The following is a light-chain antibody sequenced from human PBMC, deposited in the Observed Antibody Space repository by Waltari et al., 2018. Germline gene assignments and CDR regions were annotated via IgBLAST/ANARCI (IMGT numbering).Light chain of an antibody. CDR1: QTVTADY. V-gene: IGKV3-20*01. J-gene: IGKJ1*01. CDR3: QQYGSSLRT. Sequence: EIVLTQSPGPLSLSPGERATLSCRASQTVTADYLAWYQHKPGQAPRLLIYRASSRATGIPDRFSGSGSGTDFTLTISRLEPEDFAVYYCQQYGSSLRTFGQGTKVEI. CDR2: RAS.